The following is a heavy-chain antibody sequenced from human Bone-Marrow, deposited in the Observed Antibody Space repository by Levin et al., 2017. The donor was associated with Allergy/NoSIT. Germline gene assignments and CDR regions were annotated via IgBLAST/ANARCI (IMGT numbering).Heavy chain of an antibody. J-gene: IGHJ5*02. D-gene: IGHD2-2*01. CDR3: ARDSYCSSTSCYGWS. V-gene: IGHV3-48*02. CDR2: ISSSSSTI. Sequence: GESLKISCAASGFTFSSYSMNWVRQAPGKGLEWVSYISSSSSTIYYADSVKGRFTISRDNAKNSLYLQMNSLRDEDTAVYYCARDSYCSSTSCYGWSWGQGTLVTVSS. CDR1: GFTFSSYS.